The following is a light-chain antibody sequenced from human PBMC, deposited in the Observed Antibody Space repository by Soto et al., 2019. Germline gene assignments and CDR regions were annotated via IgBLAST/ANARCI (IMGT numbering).Light chain of an antibody. CDR1: QSLLHSNGKNY. CDR2: LTS. V-gene: IGKV2-28*01. Sequence: EIVMTQSPLSLPVTPGEPATISCRSSQSLLHSNGKNYLDWYLQKPGQSPQLLIHLTSNRASGVPDRFGGSGSGTDFTLKISRVEAGDVGVYYYMQALQTPRTFGQGTKVEIK. J-gene: IGKJ1*01. CDR3: MQALQTPRT.